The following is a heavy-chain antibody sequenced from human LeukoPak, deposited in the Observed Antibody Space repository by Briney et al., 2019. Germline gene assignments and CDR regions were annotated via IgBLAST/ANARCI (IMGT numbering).Heavy chain of an antibody. J-gene: IGHJ5*02. V-gene: IGHV3-21*01. D-gene: IGHD3-10*01. Sequence: GGSLRLSCAASGFTFSSYSMNWVRQAPGKGLEWVSSISSSSSYIYYADSVKGRFTISRDNAKNSLYLQMNSLRAEDTAVYYCARAFPITMVPVGWFDPWGQGTLVTVSS. CDR3: ARAFPITMVPVGWFDP. CDR2: ISSSSSYI. CDR1: GFTFSSYS.